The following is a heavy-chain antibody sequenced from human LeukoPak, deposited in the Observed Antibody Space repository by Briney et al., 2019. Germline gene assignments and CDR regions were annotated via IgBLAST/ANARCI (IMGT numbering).Heavy chain of an antibody. CDR1: GYTFTSYD. CDR3: ARSGFRSYYGSGSYTHFDY. Sequence: ASVKVSCKASGYTFTSYDINWVRQATGQGLEWMGWMNPNSGNTGYAQKFQGRVTITRNTSISTAYMELSSLRSEDTAVYYCARSGFRSYYGSGSYTHFDYWGQGTLVTVSS. CDR2: MNPNSGNT. V-gene: IGHV1-8*03. D-gene: IGHD3-10*01. J-gene: IGHJ4*02.